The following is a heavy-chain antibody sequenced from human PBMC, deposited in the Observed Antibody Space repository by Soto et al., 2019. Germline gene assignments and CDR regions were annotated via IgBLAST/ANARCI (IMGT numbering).Heavy chain of an antibody. D-gene: IGHD1-26*01. CDR3: ARDGGELSV. J-gene: IGHJ4*02. V-gene: IGHV4-30-4*01. CDR2: IYYSGST. CDR1: GGSISSGDYY. Sequence: LCGGSISSGDYYWSWIRQPPGKGLEWIGYIYYSGSTYYNPSLKSRVTISVDTSKNQFSLKLSSVTAADTAVYYCARDGGELSVWGQGTLVTVSS.